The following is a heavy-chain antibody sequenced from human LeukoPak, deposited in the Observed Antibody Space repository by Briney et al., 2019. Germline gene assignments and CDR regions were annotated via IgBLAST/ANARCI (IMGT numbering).Heavy chain of an antibody. Sequence: GASVKVFCKASGYTFSHHGISWVRQAPGQGLEWMGWISCYNGDTMYAQNVQGRVTMTTDTSTRTAYMELRSLRSDDTAMYYCARDPSNSSGYHAHFDSWGQGTLVTVSS. CDR3: ARDPSNSSGYHAHFDS. J-gene: IGHJ4*02. V-gene: IGHV1-18*01. CDR1: GYTFSHHG. D-gene: IGHD3-22*01. CDR2: ISCYNGDT.